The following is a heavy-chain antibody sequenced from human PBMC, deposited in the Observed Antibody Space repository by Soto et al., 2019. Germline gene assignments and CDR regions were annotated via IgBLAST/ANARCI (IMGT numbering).Heavy chain of an antibody. CDR1: GFTFDDYA. V-gene: IGHV3-9*01. Sequence: GGSLRLSCAASGFTFDDYAMHWVRQAPGKGLEWVSGISWNSGSIGYAESVKGRFTISRDNAKNSLYLQMNSLRAEDTALYYCAKVDRSGSFKDYYYGMDVWGQGTTVTVSS. CDR3: AKVDRSGSFKDYYYGMDV. CDR2: ISWNSGSI. J-gene: IGHJ6*02. D-gene: IGHD3-10*01.